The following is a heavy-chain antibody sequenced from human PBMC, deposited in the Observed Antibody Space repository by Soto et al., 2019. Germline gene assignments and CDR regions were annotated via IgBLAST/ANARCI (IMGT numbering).Heavy chain of an antibody. CDR3: ARGHYSNYYGMDV. CDR2: IYYSGST. Sequence: SETLSLTCTVSGPSISSGGYYSIWIRQHPRKGLEWIGYIYYSGSTYYNPSLKSRVTISVDTSKNQFSLKLSSVTAADTAVYYCARGHYSNYYGMDVWGQGTTVTVSS. V-gene: IGHV4-31*03. D-gene: IGHD4-4*01. J-gene: IGHJ6*02. CDR1: GPSISSGGYY.